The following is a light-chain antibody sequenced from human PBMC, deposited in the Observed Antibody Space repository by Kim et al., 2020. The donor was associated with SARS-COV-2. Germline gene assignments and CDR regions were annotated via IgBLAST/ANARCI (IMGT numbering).Light chain of an antibody. Sequence: RQTAPLTCTGNSNNVGYQGVTWLQLHQGHPPKLLSYRNNKRPSGVSERLSAARSGSTASLTITGLQPEDEADYYCSAWDSSLSGWVFGGGTQLTVL. CDR2: RNN. V-gene: IGLV10-54*01. CDR1: SNNVGYQG. CDR3: SAWDSSLSGWV. J-gene: IGLJ3*02.